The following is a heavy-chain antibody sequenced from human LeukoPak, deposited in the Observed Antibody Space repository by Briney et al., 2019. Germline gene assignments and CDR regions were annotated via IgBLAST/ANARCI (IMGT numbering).Heavy chain of an antibody. J-gene: IGHJ4*02. CDR2: IYYSGST. Sequence: SETLSLTCTVSGGSISSSSYYWGWIRQPPGKGLEWIGSIYYSGSTYYSPSLKSRVTISVDTSKNQFSLKLSSVTAADTAVYYCARREWELLSIDYWGQGTLVTVSS. CDR3: ARREWELLSIDY. D-gene: IGHD1-26*01. CDR1: GGSISSSSYY. V-gene: IGHV4-39*01.